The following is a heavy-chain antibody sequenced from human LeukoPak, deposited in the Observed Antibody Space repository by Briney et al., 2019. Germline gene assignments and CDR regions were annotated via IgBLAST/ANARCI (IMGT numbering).Heavy chain of an antibody. Sequence: SETLSLTCTVSGGSISSYCWSWIRQPPGKGLEWIGYIYYSGSTNYNPSLKSRVTISVDTSKNQFSLKLSSVTAADTAVYYCARLYCRSTSCFYYFDYWGQGTLVTVSS. CDR2: IYYSGST. CDR1: GGSISSYC. V-gene: IGHV4-59*08. CDR3: ARLYCRSTSCFYYFDY. D-gene: IGHD2-2*01. J-gene: IGHJ4*02.